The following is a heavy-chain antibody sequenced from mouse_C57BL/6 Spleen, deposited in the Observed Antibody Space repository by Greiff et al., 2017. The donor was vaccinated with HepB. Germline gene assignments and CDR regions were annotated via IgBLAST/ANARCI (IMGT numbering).Heavy chain of an antibody. CDR1: GYTFTSYW. CDR2: IDPSDSYT. CDR3: ARDSRYFDY. Sequence: VQLQQPGAELVMPGASVKLSCKASGYTFTSYWMHWVKQRPGQGLEWIGEIDPSDSYTNYNQKFKGKSTLTVDKSSSTAYMQLSSLTSEDSAVYYCARDSRYFDYWGQGTTLTVSS. J-gene: IGHJ2*01. V-gene: IGHV1-69*01.